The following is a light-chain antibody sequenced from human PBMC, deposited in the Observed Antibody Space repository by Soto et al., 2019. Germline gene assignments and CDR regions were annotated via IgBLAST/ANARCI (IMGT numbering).Light chain of an antibody. CDR3: SSYTSSSSLYV. J-gene: IGLJ1*01. CDR2: DVS. V-gene: IGLV2-14*01. Sequence: QSALTQPASVSGSPGQSITISCTGTSSDVGGYNYVSWYQQHPDKAPKLMIYDVSNRPSGVSNRFSGSKSGNTASLTISGLQAEDEADYYCSSYTSSSSLYVFGTGTPLTVL. CDR1: SSDVGGYNY.